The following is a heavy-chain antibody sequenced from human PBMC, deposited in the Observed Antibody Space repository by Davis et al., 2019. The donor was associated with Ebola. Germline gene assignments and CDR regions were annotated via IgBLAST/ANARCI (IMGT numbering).Heavy chain of an antibody. V-gene: IGHV3-7*03. CDR1: GFTFRTYA. J-gene: IGHJ4*02. CDR2: IKQDGSEK. D-gene: IGHD3-10*01. Sequence: GESLKISCGASGFTFRTYAMSWVRQAPGKGLEWVANIKQDGSEKYYVDSVKGRFTISRDNAKNSLYLQMNSLRAEDTAVYYCAREGITMVRGVSQPFDYWGQGTLVTVSS. CDR3: AREGITMVRGVSQPFDY.